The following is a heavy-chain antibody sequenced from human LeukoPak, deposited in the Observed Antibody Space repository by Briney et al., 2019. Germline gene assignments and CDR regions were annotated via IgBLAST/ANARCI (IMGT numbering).Heavy chain of an antibody. D-gene: IGHD3-10*01. J-gene: IGHJ3*02. CDR2: INPSGGST. Sequence: ASVKVSCKASGYTFTSYYMHWVRQAPGQGLEWMGIINPSGGSTSYAQKFQGRVTMTRDTSISTAYMELSRLRSDDTAVYYCARDVGYYGSGLYAFDIWGQGTMVTVSS. V-gene: IGHV1-46*01. CDR3: ARDVGYYGSGLYAFDI. CDR1: GYTFTSYY.